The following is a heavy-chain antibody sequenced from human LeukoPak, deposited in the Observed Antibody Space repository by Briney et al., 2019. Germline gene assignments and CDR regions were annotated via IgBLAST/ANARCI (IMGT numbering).Heavy chain of an antibody. D-gene: IGHD3-10*01. CDR3: ARETFRFTMEDAFDI. Sequence: GASVKASCKASGYTFTGYYMHWVRQAPGQGLEWMGWISAYNGNTNYAQKLQGRVTMTTDTSTSTAYMELRSLRSDDTAVYYCARETFRFTMEDAFDIWGQGTMVTVSS. CDR1: GYTFTGYY. CDR2: ISAYNGNT. V-gene: IGHV1-18*04. J-gene: IGHJ3*02.